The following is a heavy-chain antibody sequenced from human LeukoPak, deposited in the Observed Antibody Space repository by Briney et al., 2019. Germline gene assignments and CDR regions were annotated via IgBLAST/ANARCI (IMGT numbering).Heavy chain of an antibody. CDR1: GGSISSSSYY. CDR2: IYYSGST. D-gene: IGHD3-10*01. V-gene: IGHV4-39*01. CDR3: ARQAIRGYYGSGSYGGYNWFDP. Sequence: SETLSLTCTVSGGSISSSSYYWGWIRQPPGKGLEWIGSIYYSGSTYYNPSLKSRVTISVDTSKNQFSLKLSSVTAADTAVYYCARQAIRGYYGSGSYGGYNWFDPRGQGTLVTVSS. J-gene: IGHJ5*02.